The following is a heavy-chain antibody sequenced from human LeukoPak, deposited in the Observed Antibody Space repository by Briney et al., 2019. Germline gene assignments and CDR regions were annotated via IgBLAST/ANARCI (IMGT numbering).Heavy chain of an antibody. CDR3: ARGRRWLQFWVSYFDY. J-gene: IGHJ4*02. V-gene: IGHV3-48*03. D-gene: IGHD5-24*01. Sequence: GGSLRLSCAASGFTFSSYEMNWVRQAPGKGLEWVSYISSSGSTIYYADSVKGRFTIYREKAKNSLYLQMNGLRAEDTAVYYCARGRRWLQFWVSYFDYWGQGTLVTVSS. CDR2: ISSSGSTI. CDR1: GFTFSSYE.